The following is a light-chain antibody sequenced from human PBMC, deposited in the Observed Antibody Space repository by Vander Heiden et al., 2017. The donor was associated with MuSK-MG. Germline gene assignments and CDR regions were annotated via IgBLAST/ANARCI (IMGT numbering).Light chain of an antibody. V-gene: IGKV1-39*01. CDR1: QSISSY. Sequence: DIQMTQSPSSLSASVGDRVTITCRASQSISSYLNWYQQKPGKAPKLLIYAASSLQSGVPSRLSGSGSGTDFTLTISSLQPEDFATYYCQQRDSTPLTFGGGTKVEIK. J-gene: IGKJ4*01. CDR2: AAS. CDR3: QQRDSTPLT.